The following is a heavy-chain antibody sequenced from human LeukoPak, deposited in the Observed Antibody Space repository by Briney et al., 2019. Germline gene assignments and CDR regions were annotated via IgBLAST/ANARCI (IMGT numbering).Heavy chain of an antibody. J-gene: IGHJ6*02. Sequence: GGSLRLSCAASGFTFSSYAMSWVRQAPGKGLEWVSAISGSGGSTYYADSVKGRFTISRDNSKNTLYLQMNSLRAEDTAVYYCARGTPSSSWALDYYYGMDVWGQGTTVTVSS. CDR2: ISGSGGST. V-gene: IGHV3-23*01. D-gene: IGHD6-13*01. CDR3: ARGTPSSSWALDYYYGMDV. CDR1: GFTFSSYA.